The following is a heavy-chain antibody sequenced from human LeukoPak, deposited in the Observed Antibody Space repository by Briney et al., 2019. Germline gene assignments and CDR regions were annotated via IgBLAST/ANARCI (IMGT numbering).Heavy chain of an antibody. CDR3: AREYSSSWYNSPPYYFDY. CDR2: IKQDGSEK. V-gene: IGHV3-7*03. D-gene: IGHD6-13*01. J-gene: IGHJ4*02. Sequence: GGSLRLSCAASGFTFSSYWMSWVRHAPGKGLEWVANIKQDGSEKYYVDSVKGRFTISRDNAKNSLYLQMNSLRAEDTAVYYCAREYSSSWYNSPPYYFDYWGQGTLVTVSS. CDR1: GFTFSSYW.